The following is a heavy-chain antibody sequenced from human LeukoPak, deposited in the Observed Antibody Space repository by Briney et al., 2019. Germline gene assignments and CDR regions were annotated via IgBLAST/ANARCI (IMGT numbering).Heavy chain of an antibody. CDR1: GFTFSDYY. CDR2: ISSSGSTI. CDR3: ARDVRSANWFDP. Sequence: GGSLRLSCAASGFTFSDYYVSWIRQAPGKGLEWVSYISSSGSTIYYADSVKGRFTISRDNAKNSLYLQMNSLRAEDTAVYYCARDVRSANWFDPWGQGTLVTVSS. J-gene: IGHJ5*02. V-gene: IGHV3-11*04.